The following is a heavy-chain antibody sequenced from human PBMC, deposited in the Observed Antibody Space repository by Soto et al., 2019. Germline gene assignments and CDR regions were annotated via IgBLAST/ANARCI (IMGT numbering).Heavy chain of an antibody. CDR2: IGIAGDP. CDR3: ARADPGYCSSTSCPYYFNY. V-gene: IGHV3-13*05. D-gene: IGHD2-2*01. Sequence: GSLRLSCAAPGFTFSNYDMHWVRQATGKGLEWVSAIGIAGDPYYPGSVKGRFTISRQNAKNSLYLQMNSLRTGDTAVYYCARADPGYCSSTSCPYYFNYWGQGTLVTVSS. J-gene: IGHJ4*02. CDR1: GFTFSNYD.